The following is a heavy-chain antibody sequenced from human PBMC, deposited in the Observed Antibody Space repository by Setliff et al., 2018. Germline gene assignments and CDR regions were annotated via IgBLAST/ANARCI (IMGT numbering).Heavy chain of an antibody. Sequence: GASVKVSCKASGYTFTTYAMGWMRQAPGQRLEWMGWINTNTGNPSYAQGFTGRFVFSLDTSVSTAYLQFSSLKPEDTAVYYCARASRFGTVKWRGDYYMDVWGKGTTVTVSS. CDR1: GYTFTTYA. D-gene: IGHD3-10*01. V-gene: IGHV7-4-1*02. CDR2: INTNTGNP. J-gene: IGHJ6*03. CDR3: ARASRFGTVKWRGDYYMDV.